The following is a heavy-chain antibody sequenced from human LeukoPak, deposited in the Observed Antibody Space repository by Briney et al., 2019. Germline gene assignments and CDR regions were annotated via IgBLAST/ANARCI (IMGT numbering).Heavy chain of an antibody. CDR3: ARDRGLNYYGSGGWYFDY. CDR2: IIPIFGTA. CDR1: GGTFSSYA. Sequence: ASVKVSCKASGGTFSSYAISWVRQAPGQGLEWMGGIIPIFGTANYAQKFQGRVTITADESTSTAYMELSSLRSEDTAVYYCARDRGLNYYGSGGWYFDYWGQGALVTVSS. J-gene: IGHJ4*02. V-gene: IGHV1-69*13. D-gene: IGHD3-10*01.